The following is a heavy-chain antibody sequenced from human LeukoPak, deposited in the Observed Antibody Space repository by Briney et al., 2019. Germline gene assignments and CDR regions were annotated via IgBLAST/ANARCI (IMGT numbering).Heavy chain of an antibody. V-gene: IGHV3-66*01. CDR3: ARDTDYYYYGMDV. CDR1: GFTVSSNY. Sequence: GGSLRLSCAASGFTVSSNYMSWVRQAPGKGLEWVSVIYSGGSTYYADSVKGRFTISRDNSKNTLYLQMNSLRAEDTAVYYCARDTDYYYYGMDVWGQGTTVTVSS. CDR2: IYSGGST. J-gene: IGHJ6*02.